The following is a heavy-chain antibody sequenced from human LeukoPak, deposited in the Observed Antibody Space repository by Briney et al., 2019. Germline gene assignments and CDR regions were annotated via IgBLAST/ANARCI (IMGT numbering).Heavy chain of an antibody. J-gene: IGHJ6*03. CDR1: GGSISSYY. CDR2: IYYSGST. Sequence: PSETLSLTCIVSGGSISSYYWSWIRQPPGKGLEWIGYIYYSGSTNYNPSLKSRVTISVDTSKNQFSLKLSSVTAADTAVYYCARGYCSGGSCYSYYYYNYMDVWGKGTTVTVSS. D-gene: IGHD2-15*01. CDR3: ARGYCSGGSCYSYYYYNYMDV. V-gene: IGHV4-59*12.